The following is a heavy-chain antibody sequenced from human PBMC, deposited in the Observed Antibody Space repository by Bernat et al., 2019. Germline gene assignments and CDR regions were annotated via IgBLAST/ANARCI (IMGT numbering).Heavy chain of an antibody. Sequence: QVQLVQSGAEVKKPGASVKVSCKASGYTFTSYYMHWVRQAPGQGLEWMGIINPSGGSTSYAQKFQGRVTMTRDTSTSTAYMELRSLRSDDTAVYYCARPRGYIWGSYRLDAFDIWGQGTMVTVSS. J-gene: IGHJ3*02. CDR2: INPSGGST. CDR3: ARPRGYIWGSYRLDAFDI. V-gene: IGHV1-46*01. D-gene: IGHD3-16*02. CDR1: GYTFTSYY.